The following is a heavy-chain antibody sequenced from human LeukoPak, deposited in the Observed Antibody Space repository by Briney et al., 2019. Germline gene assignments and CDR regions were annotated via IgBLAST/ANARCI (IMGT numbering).Heavy chain of an antibody. Sequence: GGSLRLSCAASGFTFSSYSMNWVRQAPGKGLEWVSSISSSSSYIYYADSVKGRFTISRDNSKNTVYLQMNSLRADDTAVYYCARGPGGGATSGYFQHWGQGTLVTVSS. D-gene: IGHD1-26*01. CDR1: GFTFSSYS. V-gene: IGHV3-21*04. CDR2: ISSSSSYI. CDR3: ARGPGGGATSGYFQH. J-gene: IGHJ1*01.